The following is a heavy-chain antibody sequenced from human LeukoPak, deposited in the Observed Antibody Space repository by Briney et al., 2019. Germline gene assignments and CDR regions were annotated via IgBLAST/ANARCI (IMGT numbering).Heavy chain of an antibody. V-gene: IGHV3-48*01. CDR1: GFTFSSYS. D-gene: IGHD3-22*01. Sequence: GGSLRLSCAGSGFTFSSYSMNWVRQAPGKGLEWVSYISSSGTTIYYADSVKGRFTISRDNARNSLFLQMNSLRAEDTAVYYCAKGPDSSGYGYYYGMVVWGQGTTVTVSS. J-gene: IGHJ6*02. CDR3: AKGPDSSGYGYYYGMVV. CDR2: ISSSGTTI.